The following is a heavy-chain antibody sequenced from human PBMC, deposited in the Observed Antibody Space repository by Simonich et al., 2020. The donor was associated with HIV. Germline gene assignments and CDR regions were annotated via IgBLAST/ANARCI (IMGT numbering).Heavy chain of an antibody. J-gene: IGHJ4*02. CDR2: IYHSGST. V-gene: IGHV4-38-2*01. CDR1: GYSISSGYY. CDR3: ARNNFWSGWLFDY. Sequence: VQLQESGPGLVKPSETLSLTCAVSGYSISSGYYWGWIRQPPGKGLEWIGSIYHSGSTYYNPSLKSRVTISVDTSKNQFSLKLSSVTAADTAVYYCARNNFWSGWLFDYWGQGTLVTVSS. D-gene: IGHD3-3*01.